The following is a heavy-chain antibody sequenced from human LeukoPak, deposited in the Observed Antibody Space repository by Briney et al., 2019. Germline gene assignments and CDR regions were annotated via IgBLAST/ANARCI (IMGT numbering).Heavy chain of an antibody. V-gene: IGHV4-34*01. CDR3: ARGGSITIFGVVIHNWFDP. D-gene: IGHD3-3*01. CDR2: INHSGST. J-gene: IGHJ5*02. CDR1: GGSFSGYY. Sequence: SETLSLTCAVYGGSFSGYYWSWIRQPPGKGLEWIGEINHSGSTNYNPSLKSRVTISVATSKNQFSLKLSSVTAADTAVYYCARGGSITIFGVVIHNWFDPWGQGTLVTVSS.